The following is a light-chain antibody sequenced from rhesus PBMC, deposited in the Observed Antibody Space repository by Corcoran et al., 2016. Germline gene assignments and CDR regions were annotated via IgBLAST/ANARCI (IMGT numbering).Light chain of an antibody. CDR1: QGTSNW. V-gene: IGKV1-69*01. CDR3: QQHDNSPPS. Sequence: DIQMTQSPSSLSASVGDRVTITCRASQGTSNWLAWDQQKPGKAPRLLINRASNLETGVPSRFSGSGSGTDFTLTISSLHPEDIATYYCQQHDNSPPSFGQGTKVKIK. J-gene: IGKJ2*01. CDR2: RAS.